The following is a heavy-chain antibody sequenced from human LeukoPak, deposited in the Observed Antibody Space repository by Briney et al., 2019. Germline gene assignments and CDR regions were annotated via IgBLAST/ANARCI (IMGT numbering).Heavy chain of an antibody. J-gene: IGHJ4*02. CDR2: INPNDGDT. CDR1: GYTFTDYY. D-gene: IGHD2-2*01. V-gene: IGHV1-2*02. CDR3: ARVNFLYCSSSTCLFDY. Sequence: ASVKVSCKASGYTFTDYYMHWVRQASGQGFEWMGWINPNDGDTNYAQKFQGRVTMTRDTSISTAHMEVSRLRSDDTAVYYCARVNFLYCSSSTCLFDYWGQGTLVTVSS.